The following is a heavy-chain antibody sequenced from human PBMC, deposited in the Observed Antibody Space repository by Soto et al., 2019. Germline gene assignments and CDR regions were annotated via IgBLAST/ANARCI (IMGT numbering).Heavy chain of an antibody. CDR3: AGVVGIGVRSSEDWFDP. Sequence: QVQLVQSGAEVKKPGASVKVSCKASGYTFTRYDINWVRQATGQGLEWMGWMNPNSGNTGYAQKCQGRVTMTRNTSISTPYMELSSLGSEDTAVYYCAGVVGIGVRSSEDWFDPWGQGTLVTVSS. J-gene: IGHJ5*02. V-gene: IGHV1-8*01. D-gene: IGHD3-10*01. CDR2: MNPNSGNT. CDR1: GYTFTRYD.